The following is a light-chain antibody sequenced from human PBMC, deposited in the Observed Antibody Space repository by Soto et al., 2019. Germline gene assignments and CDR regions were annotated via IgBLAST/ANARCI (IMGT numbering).Light chain of an antibody. J-gene: IGKJ2*01. V-gene: IGKV1-39*01. CDR1: QTVSNY. CDR2: AAS. Sequence: DIQMTQSPSYLPTSVGDRVTITCRASQTVSNYVTWYQQKPGKAPTMLIFAASRVQNGIPSRFSGSGSGTDFTLTISHVQPEDFATYFCQQNYDVPRTFGQGTTLEI. CDR3: QQNYDVPRT.